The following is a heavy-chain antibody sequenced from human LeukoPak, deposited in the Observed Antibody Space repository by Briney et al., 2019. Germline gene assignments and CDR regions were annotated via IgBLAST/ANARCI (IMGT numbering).Heavy chain of an antibody. J-gene: IGHJ4*02. CDR2: ISGSGGST. CDR1: GFTFSSYG. V-gene: IGHV3-23*01. CDR3: AKAGGSSSWYSELDY. D-gene: IGHD6-13*01. Sequence: GGSLRLSCAACGFTFSSYGMSWDRQAPGKGLEWVSAISGSGGSTYYADSVKGRFTISRDNSKNTLYLQMNSLRAEDTAVYYCAKAGGSSSWYSELDYWGQGTPVTVSS.